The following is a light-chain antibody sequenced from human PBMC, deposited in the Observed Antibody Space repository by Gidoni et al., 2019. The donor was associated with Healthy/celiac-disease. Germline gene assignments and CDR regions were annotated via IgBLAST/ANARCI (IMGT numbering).Light chain of an antibody. CDR1: QSISSY. CDR2: AAS. Sequence: DIQITQAPSSLSASVGYRGTITFRASQSISSYLTWYQQKPGKAPKLLIYAASSLQSGVPSRFSGSGSGTDFTLTISSLQPDDFATYYCQQCYSTSWTFGQGTKVEIK. V-gene: IGKV1-39*01. J-gene: IGKJ1*01. CDR3: QQCYSTSWT.